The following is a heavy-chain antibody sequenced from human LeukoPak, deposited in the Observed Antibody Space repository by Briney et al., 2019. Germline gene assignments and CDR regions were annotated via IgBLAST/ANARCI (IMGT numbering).Heavy chain of an antibody. V-gene: IGHV4-38-2*01. CDR1: GYSISSGYY. CDR2: INQSGST. D-gene: IGHD2-21*02. J-gene: IGHJ4*02. CDR3: ARLISGDCCAPHF. Sequence: SETLSLTCAVSGYSISSGYYWGWIRQPPGKGLDWIGTINQSGSTYYNPSLKSRVTISVDTSKNQFSLKLTSVTAADTAVYYRARLISGDCCAPHFWGQGTPVTVSS.